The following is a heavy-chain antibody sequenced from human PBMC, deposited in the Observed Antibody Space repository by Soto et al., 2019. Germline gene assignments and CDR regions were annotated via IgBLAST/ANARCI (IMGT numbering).Heavy chain of an antibody. CDR3: ARLYMVRGVMNWLDP. V-gene: IGHV4-4*02. J-gene: IGHJ5*02. Sequence: QVQLQESGPGLVKPSGTLSLTCAVSGGSISSSNWWSWVRQPPGKGLEWIGEIYHSGGTNYNPSLKSRVTISVDKSKSQFSLKLSSVTAADTAVYYCARLYMVRGVMNWLDPWGQGTLVTVSS. D-gene: IGHD3-10*01. CDR1: GGSISSSNW. CDR2: IYHSGGT.